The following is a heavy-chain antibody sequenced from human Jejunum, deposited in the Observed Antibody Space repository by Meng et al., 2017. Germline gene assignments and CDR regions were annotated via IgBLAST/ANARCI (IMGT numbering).Heavy chain of an antibody. J-gene: IGHJ4*02. D-gene: IGHD2-15*01. CDR1: GFSGSRYS. Sequence: DVQLVESGGGPVKPGGSLRHSWAGSGFSGSRYSMHWVRQAPGKGLEWVSSISSTSSYADSVKGRFTISRDNAENSLYLQMNSLRAEDTAVYYCARGRVVVVGTPSDYWGQGTLVTVSS. CDR2: ISSTSS. CDR3: ARGRVVVVGTPSDY. V-gene: IGHV3-21*01.